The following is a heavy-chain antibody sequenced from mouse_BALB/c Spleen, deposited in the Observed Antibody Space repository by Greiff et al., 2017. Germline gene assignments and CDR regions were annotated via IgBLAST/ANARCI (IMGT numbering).Heavy chain of an antibody. V-gene: IGHV14-3*02. CDR1: GFNIKDTY. CDR2: IDPANGNT. CDR3: ARDLLRPGIFAY. J-gene: IGHJ3*01. Sequence: VQLQQSGAELVKPGASVKLSCTASGFNIKDTYMHWVKQRPEQGLEWIGRIDPANGNTKYDPKFQGKATITADTSSNTAYLQLSSLTSEDTAVYYCARDLLRPGIFAYWGQGTLVTVSA. D-gene: IGHD2-4*01.